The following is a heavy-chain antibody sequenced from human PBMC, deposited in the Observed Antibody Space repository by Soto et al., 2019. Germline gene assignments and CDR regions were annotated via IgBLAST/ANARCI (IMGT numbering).Heavy chain of an antibody. CDR2: INKNGFTI. V-gene: IGHV3-48*02. Sequence: GGSLRLSCAVSGFTLTTYSMNWVRQAPGKGLEWISFINKNGFTIYYADSVKGRFTISRDYAENSLYLQMDSLRHEDTAVYYCARGAVTGTSLFDYWGLGTLVTVSS. J-gene: IGHJ4*02. CDR1: GFTLTTYS. D-gene: IGHD6-19*01. CDR3: ARGAVTGTSLFDY.